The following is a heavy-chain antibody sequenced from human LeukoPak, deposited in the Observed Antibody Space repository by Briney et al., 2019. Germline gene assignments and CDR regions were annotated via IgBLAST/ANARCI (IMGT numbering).Heavy chain of an antibody. J-gene: IGHJ5*02. Sequence: GASLEISSKGSGSIFSYSWSGWLHHLPGRGEGRMGTIFPDDSDTRYSPSFRGQVTMSADRSINTAYLHWRSLKASDTAMYYCARHEDPISSWYESWGQGTLVTVSS. CDR1: GSIFSYSW. CDR2: IFPDDSDT. D-gene: IGHD6-13*01. CDR3: ARHEDPISSWYES. V-gene: IGHV5-51*07.